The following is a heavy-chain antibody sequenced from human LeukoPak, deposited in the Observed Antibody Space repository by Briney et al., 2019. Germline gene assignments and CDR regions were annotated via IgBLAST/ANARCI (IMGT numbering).Heavy chain of an antibody. CDR2: ISPRGETI. J-gene: IGHJ4*02. V-gene: IGHV3-48*01. CDR1: GFVFSSRG. CDR3: ARVDGPTAFVYYLDF. D-gene: IGHD1-1*01. Sequence: QAGGSLRLSCVTSGFVFSSRGMVWARQAPGNGLEWVSYISPRGETIYYADSVKGRFTVSRDNAKSSMFLQMESLRVEDTAKYYCARVDGPTAFVYYLDFWGQGTLATVSS.